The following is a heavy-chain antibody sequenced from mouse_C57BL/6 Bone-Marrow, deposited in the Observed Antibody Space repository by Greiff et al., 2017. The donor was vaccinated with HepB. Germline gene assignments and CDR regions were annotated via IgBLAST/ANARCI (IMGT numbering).Heavy chain of an antibody. CDR3: AIYSKRRYFDY. CDR2: INPSSGYT. D-gene: IGHD2-5*01. CDR1: GYTFTSYW. Sequence: VQLQQSGAELAKPGASVKLSCKASGYTFTSYWMHWVKQRPGQGLEWIGYINPSSGYTKYNQKFEDKATLTADKSSSTAYMQLSSLTYEDSAVYYCAIYSKRRYFDYWGQGTTLTVSS. V-gene: IGHV1-7*01. J-gene: IGHJ2*01.